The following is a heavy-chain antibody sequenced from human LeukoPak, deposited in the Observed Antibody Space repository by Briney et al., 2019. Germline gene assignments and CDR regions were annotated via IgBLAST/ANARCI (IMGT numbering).Heavy chain of an antibody. CDR2: IYYSGSP. Sequence: PSETLSLTCTVSGGPINSYYWTWIRQPPGKGLEWVAYIYYSGSPKYHPSLKSRVNTSLDTSKNQFSLNLTSVTAADTAVYYCARRRSGVFDYWGQGILVTVST. CDR1: GGPINSYY. D-gene: IGHD2-8*01. CDR3: ARRRSGVFDY. J-gene: IGHJ4*02. V-gene: IGHV4-59*08.